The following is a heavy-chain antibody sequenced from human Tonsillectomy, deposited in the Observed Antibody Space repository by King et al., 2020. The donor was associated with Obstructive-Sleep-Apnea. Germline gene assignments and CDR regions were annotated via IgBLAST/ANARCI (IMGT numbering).Heavy chain of an antibody. D-gene: IGHD1-26*01. V-gene: IGHV4-59*01. CDR3: ASGRGGGEDWFDP. CDR2: IYYSGST. CDR1: GGSISSYY. Sequence: QLQESGPGLVKPSETLSLTCTVSGGSISSYYWSWMRQPPGKGLEWIGYIYYSGSTNYNPSLKSRVTISVATSKNQFSLRLSSVTPADTAVYYCASGRGGGEDWFDPWGQGTLVTVSS. J-gene: IGHJ5*02.